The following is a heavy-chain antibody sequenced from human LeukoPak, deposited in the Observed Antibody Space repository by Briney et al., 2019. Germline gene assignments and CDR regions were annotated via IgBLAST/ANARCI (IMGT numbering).Heavy chain of an antibody. D-gene: IGHD5-12*01. CDR3: ARDRSGYEGGDF. J-gene: IGHJ4*02. CDR2: INPNSGGT. CDR1: GYTFTGSY. V-gene: IGHV1-2*02. Sequence: ASVKVSCKASGYTFTGSYMHWVRQAPGQGLEWMGWINPNSGGTNYAQKFQGRVTMTRDTSISTAYMELSRLRSDDTAVYYCARDRSGYEGGDFWGQGTLVTVSS.